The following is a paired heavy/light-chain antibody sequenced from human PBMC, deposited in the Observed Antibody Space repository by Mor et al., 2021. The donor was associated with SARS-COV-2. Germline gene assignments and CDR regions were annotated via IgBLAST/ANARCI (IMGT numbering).Heavy chain of an antibody. Sequence: QVHLVESGGAVVQPGRSLILSCAASGFTFSTYAMHWVRQAPGKGLEWVAGLSYDGRNEYYADSVKGRFTISRDNSRNTLFLQMNGLRTEDTAVYYCAKKNPHYDYGDYGFDYWGQGTLVTVSS. CDR3: AKKNPHYDYGDYGFDY. CDR1: GFTFSTYA. CDR2: LSYDGRNE. J-gene: IGHJ4*02. D-gene: IGHD4-17*01. V-gene: IGHV3-30*18.
Light chain of an antibody. CDR3: AAWDDSLNGCV. J-gene: IGLJ2*01. Sequence: QSVLTQPPSASGTPGQRVTISCSGSSSNIGNNAVNWYQQLPGTAPKLLVYNNDQPSGVPDRFSGSKSGNSASLAISGLQSDDEADYYCAAWDDSLNGCVFGGGTKLTVL. V-gene: IGLV1-44*01. CDR1: SSNIGNNA. CDR2: NND.